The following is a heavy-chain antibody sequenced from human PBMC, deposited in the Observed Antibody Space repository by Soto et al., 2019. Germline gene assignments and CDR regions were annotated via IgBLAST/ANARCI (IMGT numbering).Heavy chain of an antibody. D-gene: IGHD2-15*01. CDR2: ISGSGGST. Sequence: GGSLRLSCAASGFTFSSYAMSWVRQAPGKGLEWVSAISGSGGSTYYADSVKGRFTISRDNSKNTLYLQMNSLRAEDTAVYYCAKEDPQKYCSGGSCKFGNAFDIWGQGTMVTVSS. V-gene: IGHV3-23*01. CDR3: AKEDPQKYCSGGSCKFGNAFDI. CDR1: GFTFSSYA. J-gene: IGHJ3*02.